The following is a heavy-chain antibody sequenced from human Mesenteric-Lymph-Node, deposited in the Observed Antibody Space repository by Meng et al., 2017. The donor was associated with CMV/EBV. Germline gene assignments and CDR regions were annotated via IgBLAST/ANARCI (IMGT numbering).Heavy chain of an antibody. CDR2: IYHSGST. V-gene: IGHV4-4*02. Sequence: ISSSTWWSCVRQPPGKGLEWFGEIYHSGSTNYNPSLKSRVTISVDKSKNQFSLKLSSVTAADTAVYYCARTQAGGTSYCSGGSCSENWGQGTLVTVSS. J-gene: IGHJ4*02. CDR3: ARTQAGGTSYCSGGSCSEN. CDR1: ISSSTW. D-gene: IGHD2-15*01.